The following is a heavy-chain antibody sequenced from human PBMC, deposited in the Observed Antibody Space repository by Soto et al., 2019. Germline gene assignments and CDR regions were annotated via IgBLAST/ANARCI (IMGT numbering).Heavy chain of an antibody. V-gene: IGHV3-9*01. CDR2: ISWNSATI. CDR3: AKHMGGRRSAGYIYSTVDV. J-gene: IGHJ6*02. D-gene: IGHD2-15*01. Sequence: SRRLSCAASGFTFEDYVMHWVRQAPGKGLEWVAGISWNSATIGYADSVKGRFTISRNIDKNSLFLQMNSLRGEDTALYHCAKHMGGRRSAGYIYSTVDVWGRGTPVAVA. CDR1: GFTFEDYV.